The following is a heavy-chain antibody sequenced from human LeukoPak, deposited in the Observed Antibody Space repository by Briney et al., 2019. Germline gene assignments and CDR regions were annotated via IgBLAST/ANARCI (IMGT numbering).Heavy chain of an antibody. J-gene: IGHJ4*02. CDR1: GGSISSGSYY. V-gene: IGHV4-61*02. CDR2: IYTSGTT. D-gene: IGHD3-10*01. CDR3: ARGLWFGDENPPYFDY. Sequence: SQTLSLTCTVSGGSISSGSYYWSWIRQPAGKGLEWIGRIYTSGTTNYNPSLKSRVTISIDTSKNQFSLKLSSVTAADTAVYYCARGLWFGDENPPYFDYWGQGTLVTVSS.